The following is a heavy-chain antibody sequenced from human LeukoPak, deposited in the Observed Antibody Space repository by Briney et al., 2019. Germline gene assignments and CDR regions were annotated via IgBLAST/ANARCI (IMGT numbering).Heavy chain of an antibody. Sequence: AAPVKVSCKASGGTFSSYAISWVRQAPGQGLEWMGRIIPILGIANYAQKFQGRVTITADKSTSTAYMELSSLRSEDTAVYYCATSDLTVTTQYYYYYYGMDVWGQGTTVTVSS. CDR1: GGTFSSYA. CDR2: IIPILGIA. J-gene: IGHJ6*02. V-gene: IGHV1-69*04. D-gene: IGHD4-17*01. CDR3: ATSDLTVTTQYYYYYYGMDV.